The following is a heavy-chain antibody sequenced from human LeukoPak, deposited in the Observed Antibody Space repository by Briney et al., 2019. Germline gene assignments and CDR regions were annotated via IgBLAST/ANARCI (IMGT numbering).Heavy chain of an antibody. D-gene: IGHD3-10*01. J-gene: IGHJ4*02. Sequence: ASVKVSCKASGYTFTSYGISWVRQAPGQGLEWMGWISAYNGNTNYAQKLQGRVTMTTDTSTSTAYMELRSLRSEDTAVYYCARDTMAGYGSGSYSSRVFDYWGQGTLVTVSS. CDR3: ARDTMAGYGSGSYSSRVFDY. V-gene: IGHV1-18*01. CDR1: GYTFTSYG. CDR2: ISAYNGNT.